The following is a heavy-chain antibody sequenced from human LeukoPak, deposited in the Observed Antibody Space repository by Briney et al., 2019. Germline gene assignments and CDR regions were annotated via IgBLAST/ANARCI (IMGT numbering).Heavy chain of an antibody. D-gene: IGHD4-17*01. CDR2: IHYSGST. CDR1: GGSVSSGSYY. J-gene: IGHJ4*02. Sequence: PPETLSLTCTVSGGSVSSGSYYWSWIRQPPGKGLEWIGNIHYSGSTKYNPSLKSRVTISVDTSKNQFSLKLSSVTAADTAMYYCARGGYGVPFDYWGQGTLVTVSS. CDR3: ARGGYGVPFDY. V-gene: IGHV4-61*01.